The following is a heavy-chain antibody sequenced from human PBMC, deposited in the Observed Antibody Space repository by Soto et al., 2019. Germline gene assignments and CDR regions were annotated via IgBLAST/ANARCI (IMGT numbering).Heavy chain of an antibody. J-gene: IGHJ5*02. CDR2: IDQDGGEK. CDR3: ARGENWFDP. Sequence: EVQLVEAGGGLVQPGGSLRLSCAAYGFTFSNYWMAWVRQAPGKGLEWVANIDQDGGEKYYVDSVKGRFTISRDNAKNSLSLHMNSLRAEDTAVYYCARGENWFDPWGQGTLVTVSS. CDR1: GFTFSNYW. V-gene: IGHV3-7*05.